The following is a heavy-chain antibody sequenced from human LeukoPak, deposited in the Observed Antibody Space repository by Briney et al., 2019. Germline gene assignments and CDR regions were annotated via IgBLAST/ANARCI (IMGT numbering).Heavy chain of an antibody. CDR2: ISAYNGNT. Sequence: ASVKVSRKASGYTFTSYGISWVRQAPGQGLEWMGWISAYNGNTNYAQKLQGRVTMTTDTSTSTAYMELRSLRSDDTAVYYCARDFGVVIAARVYYYGMDVWGQGTTVTVSS. V-gene: IGHV1-18*01. D-gene: IGHD3-3*01. CDR1: GYTFTSYG. CDR3: ARDFGVVIAARVYYYGMDV. J-gene: IGHJ6*02.